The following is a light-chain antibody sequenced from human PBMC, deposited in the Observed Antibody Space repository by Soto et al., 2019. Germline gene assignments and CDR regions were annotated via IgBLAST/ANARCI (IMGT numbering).Light chain of an antibody. V-gene: IGKV2-30*01. CDR1: QSLVSSDGNTY. J-gene: IGKJ1*01. Sequence: DVVMTQSPLSLPVTGGQPASISCRSSQSLVSSDGNTYLIWFQQRPGQSPRSLIYLVSDRDSGVPDRFSGSGSGTDFTLKISRVEAEDVGLYYCIQGTSWPWTFGLGTKVEIK. CDR3: IQGTSWPWT. CDR2: LVS.